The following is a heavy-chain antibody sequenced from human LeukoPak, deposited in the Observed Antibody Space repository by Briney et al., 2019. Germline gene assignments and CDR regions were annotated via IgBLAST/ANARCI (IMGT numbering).Heavy chain of an antibody. D-gene: IGHD4-17*01. CDR3: ATKLHGDYFDY. V-gene: IGHV5-51*01. CDR2: IYPGDSDT. CDR1: GYSFANYW. Sequence: PGESLKISCKGSGYSFANYWIGWVRQMPGKGLEWMGFIYPGDSDTRYSPSFQGQVTLSADKSINTAYLQWSSLRASDTAMYFCATKLHGDYFDYWGQGSLVTVSS. J-gene: IGHJ4*02.